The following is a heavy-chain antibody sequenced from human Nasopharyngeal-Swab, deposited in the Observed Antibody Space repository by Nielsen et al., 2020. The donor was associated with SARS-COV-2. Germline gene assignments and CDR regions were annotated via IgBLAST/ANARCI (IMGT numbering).Heavy chain of an antibody. CDR2: IYFSGNT. V-gene: IGHV4-30-4*01. D-gene: IGHD3-9*01. Sequence: MRQCQGQGQERLAYIYFSGNTYYNPSLKSRVTMSVDTSKMQFSLKLESVTAADTAVYYCARGVMGVERYHNIMTGYFFDPWGQGTLVTVSS. J-gene: IGHJ5*02. CDR3: ARGVMGVERYHNIMTGYFFDP.